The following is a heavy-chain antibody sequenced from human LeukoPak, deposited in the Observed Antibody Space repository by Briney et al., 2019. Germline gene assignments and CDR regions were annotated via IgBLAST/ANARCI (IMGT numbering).Heavy chain of an antibody. J-gene: IGHJ4*02. V-gene: IGHV3-30*03. CDR3: VRDRGYSTFDY. CDR2: ISSNGNDK. D-gene: IGHD4-23*01. CDR1: GVTFSNYG. Sequence: PGGCLRLSCAASGVTFSNYGMHWVRQAPGKGLEWVALISSNGNDKLYGDSVKGRFTISRDDSKSTLYLQMNSLRVDDTAVYYCVRDRGYSTFDYWGQGTLVIVSS.